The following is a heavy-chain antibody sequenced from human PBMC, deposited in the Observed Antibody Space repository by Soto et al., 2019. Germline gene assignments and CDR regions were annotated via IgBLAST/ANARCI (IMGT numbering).Heavy chain of an antibody. CDR2: MSYGGIT. Sequence: QLHLQESGPGLVKPSETLSLICTVSGGSISSSSYYWGWIRQPPGKGLEWIGSMSYGGITYHNPSLTSRVTMSIDTSKSHFSLKLTSVTAADTAVYYCGRHRRETGTYAQPLDYWGQGTLVTVSS. CDR1: GGSISSSSYY. D-gene: IGHD1-1*01. V-gene: IGHV4-39*01. CDR3: GRHRRETGTYAQPLDY. J-gene: IGHJ4*02.